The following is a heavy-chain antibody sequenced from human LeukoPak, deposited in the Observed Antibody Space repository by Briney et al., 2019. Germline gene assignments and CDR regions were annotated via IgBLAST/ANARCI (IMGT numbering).Heavy chain of an antibody. CDR1: GGSIGSHY. J-gene: IGHJ4*02. V-gene: IGHV4-59*11. CDR2: IYYSGST. Sequence: SETLSLTCTVSGGSIGSHYWSWIRQPPGKGLEWIGYIYYSGSTNYNPSLKSRVTISVDTSKNQFSLKLSSVTAADTAVYYCARSYQGGYSYGPFDYWGQGTLVTVSS. D-gene: IGHD5-18*01. CDR3: ARSYQGGYSYGPFDY.